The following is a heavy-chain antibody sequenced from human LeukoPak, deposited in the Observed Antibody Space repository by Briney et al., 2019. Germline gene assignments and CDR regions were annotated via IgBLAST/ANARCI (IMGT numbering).Heavy chain of an antibody. Sequence: GGSLRLSCAASGFTFSSYGMHWVRQAPGKGLEWVAVISYDGSNKYYADSVKGRFTISRDNSKNTLYLQMNSLRAEDTAVYYCAKDRGSGVVGAIYYFDYWGQGTLVTVSS. D-gene: IGHD1-26*01. CDR1: GFTFSSYG. V-gene: IGHV3-30*18. CDR2: ISYDGSNK. J-gene: IGHJ4*02. CDR3: AKDRGSGVVGAIYYFDY.